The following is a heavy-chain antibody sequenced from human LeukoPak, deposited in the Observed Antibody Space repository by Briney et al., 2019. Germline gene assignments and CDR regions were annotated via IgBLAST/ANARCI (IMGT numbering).Heavy chain of an antibody. CDR1: GGSISSSSYY. Sequence: SETLSLTCTVSGGSISSSSYYWGWIRHPPGTGLEWIGSIYYSGSTYCNPSLKSRVTISVDTSKDQFSLTLSSVTAADTAVYYCARQVSGSTAMVSNWFDPWGQGTLVTVSS. J-gene: IGHJ5*02. CDR2: IYYSGST. CDR3: ARQVSGSTAMVSNWFDP. V-gene: IGHV4-39*01. D-gene: IGHD5-18*01.